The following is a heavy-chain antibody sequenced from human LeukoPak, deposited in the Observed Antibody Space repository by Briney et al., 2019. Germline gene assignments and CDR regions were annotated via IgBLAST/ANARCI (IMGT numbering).Heavy chain of an antibody. Sequence: ASVKVSCKVSGYSPSDLLIHWVRQPLGKGLEWMAGIDHENGEEVSAQNFQGRVTVAKDTSTDTAYMELSGLKSDDSAIYYCATEGDYSLDYWGQGTLVIVSS. CDR1: GYSPSDLL. V-gene: IGHV1-24*01. CDR3: ATEGDYSLDY. D-gene: IGHD2-15*01. J-gene: IGHJ4*02. CDR2: IDHENGEE.